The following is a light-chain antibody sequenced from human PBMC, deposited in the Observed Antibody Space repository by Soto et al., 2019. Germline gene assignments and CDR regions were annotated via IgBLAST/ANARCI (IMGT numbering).Light chain of an antibody. J-gene: IGKJ5*01. CDR3: QQRNYWQVT. CDR2: DVS. CDR1: QSVSSY. Sequence: LTQAPVTLSSSPGERTTLSCRASQSVSSYLAWYQQKPGQAPRLLIYDVSNRATGIPARFSGSGSGTDFTLTISSLEPEDFAVYYCQQRNYWQVTFGQGTRLEI. V-gene: IGKV3-11*01.